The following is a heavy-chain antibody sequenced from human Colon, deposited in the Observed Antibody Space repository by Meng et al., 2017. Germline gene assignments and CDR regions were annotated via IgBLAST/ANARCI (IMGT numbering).Heavy chain of an antibody. CDR3: IAYMVGRGGLGS. J-gene: IGHJ5*02. V-gene: IGHV4-30-4*01. D-gene: IGHD3/OR15-3a*01. Sequence: QMQLQESCPGLVKPSETLSLTCPVSGASVDSGSYHWSWVRQPPGKGLECIGYTYKGRSTYYNPSLKSRVSMSEDTSKNQFSLTLNSVTAADTCFYYCIAYMVGRGGLGSWGQGTLVTVSS. CDR1: GASVDSGSYH. CDR2: TYKGRST.